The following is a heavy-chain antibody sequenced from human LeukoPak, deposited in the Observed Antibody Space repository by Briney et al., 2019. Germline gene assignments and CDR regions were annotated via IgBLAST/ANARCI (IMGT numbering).Heavy chain of an antibody. CDR2: ISSSGGST. Sequence: PGGSLRLSCAASGFTFSSYWMSWVRQAPGKGLEWVSGISSSGGSTYYADSVKGRFTISRDNAKNTVWLQMNSLRAEDTAEYFCAKRHDSGSYYNSWFDPWGQGTLVTVSS. V-gene: IGHV3-23*01. CDR3: AKRHDSGSYYNSWFDP. D-gene: IGHD3-10*01. CDR1: GFTFSSYW. J-gene: IGHJ5*02.